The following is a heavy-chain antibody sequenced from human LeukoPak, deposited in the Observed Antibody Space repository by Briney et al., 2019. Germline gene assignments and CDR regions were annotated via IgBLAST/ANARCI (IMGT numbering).Heavy chain of an antibody. Sequence: ASVKVSCKASGGTFSSYAISWVRQAPGQGLEWMGGIIPIFGTANYAQKFQGRVTITADKSTSTAYMELSSLRSEDTAVYYRARGVVLGSYYGVAFDIWGQGTMVTVSS. D-gene: IGHD1-26*01. CDR1: GGTFSSYA. CDR3: ARGVVLGSYYGVAFDI. CDR2: IIPIFGTA. V-gene: IGHV1-69*06. J-gene: IGHJ3*02.